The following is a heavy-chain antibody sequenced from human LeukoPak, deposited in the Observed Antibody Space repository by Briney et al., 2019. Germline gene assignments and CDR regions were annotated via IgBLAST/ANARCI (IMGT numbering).Heavy chain of an antibody. CDR1: GGSISSYY. Sequence: PSETLSLTCTVSGGSISSYYWSWIRQPPGKGLEWIAYIYSSGSTNYNPSLKSRVTISVDTSKNQFSLKLNSVTAADTAVYFCAKLSPSSGSYLRWFDPWGQGTLVTVSS. CDR2: IYSSGST. J-gene: IGHJ5*02. D-gene: IGHD3-10*01. CDR3: AKLSPSSGSYLRWFDP. V-gene: IGHV4-59*01.